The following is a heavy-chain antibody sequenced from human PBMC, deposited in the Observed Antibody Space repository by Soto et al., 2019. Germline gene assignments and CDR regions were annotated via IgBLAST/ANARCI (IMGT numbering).Heavy chain of an antibody. CDR3: ATTSRTYCSSTSCYPRPLDY. V-gene: IGHV1-69*13. D-gene: IGHD2-2*01. CDR2: IIPIFGTA. CDR1: GGTFSSYA. Sequence: SVKVSCKASGGTFSSYAISWVRRAPGQGLEWMGGIIPIFGTANYAQKFQGRVTITADESTSTAYMELSSLRSEDTAVYYCATTSRTYCSSTSCYPRPLDYWGQGTLVTVSS. J-gene: IGHJ4*02.